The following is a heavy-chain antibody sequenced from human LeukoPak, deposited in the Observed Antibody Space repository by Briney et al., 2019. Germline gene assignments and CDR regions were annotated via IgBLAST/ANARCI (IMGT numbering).Heavy chain of an antibody. J-gene: IGHJ4*02. CDR2: INPNSGGT. CDR3: AHEGYYYDSSGYYFDY. D-gene: IGHD3-22*01. V-gene: IGHV1-2*04. CDR1: GYTFTGYY. Sequence: ASVTVSCKASGYTFTGYYMHWVRQAPGQGLEWMGWINPNSGGTNYAQKFQGWVTMTRDTSISTAYMELSRLRSDDTAVYYCAHEGYYYDSSGYYFDYWGQGTLVTVSS.